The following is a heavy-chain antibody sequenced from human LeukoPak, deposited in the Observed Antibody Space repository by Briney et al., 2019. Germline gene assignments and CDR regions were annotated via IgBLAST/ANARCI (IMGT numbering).Heavy chain of an antibody. Sequence: GASVKVSCKASGGTFSSYAISWVRQAPGQGLEWMGRIIPILGIANYAQKFQGRVTITRDTSASTAYMELSSLRSEDTAVYYCARGDYGDYYFDYWGQGTLVTVSS. CDR2: IIPILGIA. V-gene: IGHV1-69*04. J-gene: IGHJ4*02. CDR3: ARGDYGDYYFDY. D-gene: IGHD4-17*01. CDR1: GGTFSSYA.